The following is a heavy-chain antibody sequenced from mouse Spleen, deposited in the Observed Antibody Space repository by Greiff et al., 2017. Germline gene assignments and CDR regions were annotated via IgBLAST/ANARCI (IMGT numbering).Heavy chain of an antibody. J-gene: IGHJ2*01. CDR2: IRNKANGYTT. CDR3: ARWGSHFDY. V-gene: IGHV7-3*01. CDR1: GFTFTDYY. Sequence: EVKLMESGGGLVQPGGSLSLSCAASGFTFTDYYMSWVRQPPGKALEWLGFIRNKANGYTTEYSASVKGRFTISRDNSQSILYLQMNALRAEDSATYYCARWGSHFDYWGQGTTLTVSS. D-gene: IGHD3-1*01.